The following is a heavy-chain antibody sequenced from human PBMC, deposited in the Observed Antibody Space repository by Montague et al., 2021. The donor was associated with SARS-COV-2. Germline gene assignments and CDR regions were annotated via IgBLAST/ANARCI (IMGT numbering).Heavy chain of an antibody. J-gene: IGHJ4*02. D-gene: IGHD3-9*01. Sequence: SETLSLTCAVYGGSFSGYCWTWIRQPPGKGLEWIGEITYSGSTNYNPSLKSRVTVSVATSKNQFSLNLRSVTAADTAIYNCARVADYDVLTGFVTEGFDYWGQGTLVTVSS. CDR3: ARVADYDVLTGFVTEGFDY. V-gene: IGHV4-34*01. CDR2: ITYSGST. CDR1: GGSFSGYC.